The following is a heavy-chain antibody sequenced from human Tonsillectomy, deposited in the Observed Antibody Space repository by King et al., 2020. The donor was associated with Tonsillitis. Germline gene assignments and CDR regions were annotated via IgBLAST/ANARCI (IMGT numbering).Heavy chain of an antibody. J-gene: IGHJ3*01. V-gene: IGHV3-9*01. Sequence: VQLVESGGGLVQPGRSLRLSCAASGFTLDDNAMHWVRHAPGKGLEWVSGISWNSGSVGYADSVKGRFTLSRDNAKNSLYLQMNSLRTEDTALYYCAKDIEGPLQAFDLWGQGTMVTVSS. CDR3: AKDIEGPLQAFDL. CDR2: ISWNSGSV. CDR1: GFTLDDNA.